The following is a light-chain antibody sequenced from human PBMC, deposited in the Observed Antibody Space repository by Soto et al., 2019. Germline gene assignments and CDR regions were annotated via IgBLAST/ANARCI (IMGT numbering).Light chain of an antibody. V-gene: IGKV1-27*01. CDR3: QNYNSAPREVT. CDR2: AAS. J-gene: IGKJ3*01. Sequence: DIQMTQSPSSLSASVGDRVTITCRASQGINNYLAWYQQKPEEVPKLLIYAASTLQSGVPSRFSGSGSGTDFTLTISSLQPEDVATYYCQNYNSAPREVTFGPGTKVNIK. CDR1: QGINNY.